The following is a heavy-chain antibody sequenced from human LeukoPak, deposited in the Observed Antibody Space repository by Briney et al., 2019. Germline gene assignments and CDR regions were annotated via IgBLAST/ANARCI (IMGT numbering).Heavy chain of an antibody. D-gene: IGHD6-13*01. CDR3: ARGGAAAGSILYYYGMDV. V-gene: IGHV1-46*01. J-gene: IGHJ6*02. Sequence: ASVKVSCKASGYTFTSYYMHWVRQAPGQGLEWMGIINPSGGSTSYAQKLQGRVTMTRDTSTSTVYMELSSLRSEDTAVYYCARGGAAAGSILYYYGMDVWGQGTTVTVSS. CDR1: GYTFTSYY. CDR2: INPSGGST.